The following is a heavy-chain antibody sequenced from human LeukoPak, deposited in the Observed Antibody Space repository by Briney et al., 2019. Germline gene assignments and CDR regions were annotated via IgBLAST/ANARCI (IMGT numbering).Heavy chain of an antibody. CDR2: FDPENRQI. D-gene: IGHD2-15*01. J-gene: IGHJ2*01. CDR3: ARGEPGYCSGGSCWNWYFDL. CDR1: GSSLYDLS. V-gene: IGHV1-24*01. Sequence: ASVKVSCKVSGSSLYDLSIHWVRQAPGKGLEWMGGFDPENRQIIYAQNFQGRVAMTEDTSTDTSYMELSSLRSDDTAVYYCARGEPGYCSGGSCWNWYFDLWGRGTLVTVSS.